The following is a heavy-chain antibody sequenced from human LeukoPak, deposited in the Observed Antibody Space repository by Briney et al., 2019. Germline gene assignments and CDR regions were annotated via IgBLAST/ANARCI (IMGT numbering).Heavy chain of an antibody. CDR2: IYTSGST. J-gene: IGHJ4*02. V-gene: IGHV4-61*02. CDR3: SRNGGSARIIDY. CDR1: GGSISSGSYY. Sequence: SETLSLTCTVSGGSISSGSYYWSWIRQPAGKGLEWIGRIYTSGSTNYNPSLKSRVTISVDTSTNQFSLKLTSVTAADTAVYYCSRNGGSARIIDYWGQGTLVTVSS. D-gene: IGHD2-15*01.